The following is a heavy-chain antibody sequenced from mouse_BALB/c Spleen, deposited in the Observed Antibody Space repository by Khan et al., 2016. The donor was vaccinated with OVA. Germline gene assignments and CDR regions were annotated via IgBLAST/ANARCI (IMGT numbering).Heavy chain of an antibody. CDR3: TRGEELYQYDQ. Sequence: QVQLKQSGAELVRPGASVKLSCKTSGYIFTSYWIHWVKQRSGQGLEWIARIYPGTDNTYYNEKFRDKATLTADKSSSTAYMQLSCLKSEESDVYFYTRGEELYQYDQWGQGHTLTVSS. J-gene: IGHJ2*01. CDR1: GYIFTSYW. V-gene: IGHV1-76*01. CDR2: IYPGTDNT.